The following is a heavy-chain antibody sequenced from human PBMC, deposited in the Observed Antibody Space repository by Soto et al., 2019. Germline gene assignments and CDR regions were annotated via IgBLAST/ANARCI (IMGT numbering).Heavy chain of an antibody. Sequence: SETLSLTCSVSGDSLTNYILSWIRQPPGKGLEWIGFIFSSGSTNYNPSLKGRVTISVDTSKNQLSLKMTSVTTADTAIYFCARDSRMSSWYNWGQGALVTVSS. J-gene: IGHJ4*02. D-gene: IGHD6-13*01. CDR2: IFSSGST. CDR1: GDSLTNYI. CDR3: ARDSRMSSWYN. V-gene: IGHV4-59*01.